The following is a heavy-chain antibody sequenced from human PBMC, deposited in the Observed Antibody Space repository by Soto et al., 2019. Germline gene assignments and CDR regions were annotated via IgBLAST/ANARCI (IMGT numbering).Heavy chain of an antibody. J-gene: IGHJ4*02. Sequence: QVQLVQSGAEVKKPGSSVKVSCKASGGTFSSYAISWVRQAPGQGLEWMGGVVPIFGTANYAQKFQGRVTITADESTSTGYLELSSLRSEDTAVYSCARDTFRDYYDRSGYYRPNYFDYWGQGTLVTVSS. CDR1: GGTFSSYA. V-gene: IGHV1-69*01. CDR2: VVPIFGTA. D-gene: IGHD3-22*01. CDR3: ARDTFRDYYDRSGYYRPNYFDY.